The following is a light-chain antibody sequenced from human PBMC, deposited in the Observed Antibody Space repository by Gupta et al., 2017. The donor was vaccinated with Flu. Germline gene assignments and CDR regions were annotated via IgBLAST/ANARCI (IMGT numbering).Light chain of an antibody. CDR2: KAS. CDR1: QSVGSR. Sequence: VGDRVTITCRASQSVGSRLTWYQQKPGKAPKLLIYKASSLESGVPSRFSGSGSGTEFTLTISSLQPDDSATYYCQQFDTYWTFGQGTKVEIK. J-gene: IGKJ1*01. V-gene: IGKV1-5*03. CDR3: QQFDTYWT.